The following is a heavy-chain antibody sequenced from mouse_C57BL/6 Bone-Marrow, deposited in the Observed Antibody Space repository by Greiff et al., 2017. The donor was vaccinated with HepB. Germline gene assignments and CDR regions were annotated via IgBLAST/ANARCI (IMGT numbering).Heavy chain of an antibody. J-gene: IGHJ3*01. CDR1: GFTFSSYA. V-gene: IGHV5-4*03. CDR3: ASPLYGSSYPAY. CDR2: ISDGGSYT. D-gene: IGHD1-1*01. Sequence: EVKVVESGGGLVKPGGSLKLSCAASGFTFSSYAMSWVRQTPEKRLGWVATISDGGSYTYYPDNVKGRFTISRDNAKNNLYLQMSHLKSEDTAMYYCASPLYGSSYPAYWGQGTLVTVSA.